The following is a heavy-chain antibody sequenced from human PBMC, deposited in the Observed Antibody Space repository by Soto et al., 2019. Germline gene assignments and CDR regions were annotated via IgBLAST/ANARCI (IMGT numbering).Heavy chain of an antibody. D-gene: IGHD3-3*01. Sequence: PSETLSLTCNVSGGSISSYYWNWIRQPPGKGLEWIGYIYYSGSTYYNPSLKSRVTISVDTSKNQFSLKLSSVTAADTAVYYCAGCRDFWSGYCNWFDPWGQGTLVTVSS. J-gene: IGHJ5*02. CDR3: AGCRDFWSGYCNWFDP. CDR1: GGSISSYY. CDR2: IYYSGST. V-gene: IGHV4-59*06.